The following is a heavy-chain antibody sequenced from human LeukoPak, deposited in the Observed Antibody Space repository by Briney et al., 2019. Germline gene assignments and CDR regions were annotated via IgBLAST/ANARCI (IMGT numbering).Heavy chain of an antibody. V-gene: IGHV4-61*01. D-gene: IGHD6-13*01. J-gene: IGHJ5*02. CDR3: AREPRHRYSSSWYGERWFDP. CDR1: GGSISGGSYY. Sequence: SETLSLTCTVSGGSISGGSYYWSWIRQPPGKGLEWIGYIYYSGSTNYNPSLKSRVTISVDTSKNQFSLKLSSVTAADTAVYYCAREPRHRYSSSWYGERWFDPWGQGTLVTVSS. CDR2: IYYSGST.